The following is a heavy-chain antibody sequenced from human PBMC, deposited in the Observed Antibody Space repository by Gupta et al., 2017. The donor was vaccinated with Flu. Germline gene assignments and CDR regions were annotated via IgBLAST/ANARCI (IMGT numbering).Heavy chain of an antibody. Sequence: QAQLVESGGGVVRPVRSLRLSCAASGFTSKDHAMHWVRQAPGKGPEWVAEVSKDGRKKDYVASGRGRFTISRDNSNKMLFLQMDTLTVEDTALYYCVRSRPGGGSFLWGQGTLVIVS. J-gene: IGHJ4*02. D-gene: IGHD3-10*01. CDR2: VSKDGRKK. CDR1: GFTSKDHA. V-gene: IGHV3-33*01. CDR3: VRSRPGGGSFL.